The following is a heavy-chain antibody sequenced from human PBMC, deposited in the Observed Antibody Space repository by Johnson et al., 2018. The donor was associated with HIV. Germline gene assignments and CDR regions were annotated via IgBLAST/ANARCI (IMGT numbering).Heavy chain of an antibody. CDR3: ARSGPNWAFDF. CDR2: ISSDGTDT. CDR1: GFTVSSNY. D-gene: IGHD1-1*01. Sequence: VQLVESGGDLIQPGGSLRLSCAASGFTVSSNYMTWVRQAPGKGLEWVSRISSDGTDTYYADSVKGRFTISRDNARNTMFVQMKSLRAEDTAVYYCARSGPNWAFDFWGQGTMVTVSS. V-gene: IGHV3-74*02. J-gene: IGHJ3*01.